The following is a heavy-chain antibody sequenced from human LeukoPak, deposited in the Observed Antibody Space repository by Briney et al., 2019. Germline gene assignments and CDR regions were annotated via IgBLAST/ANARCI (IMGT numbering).Heavy chain of an antibody. V-gene: IGHV4-34*01. CDR2: INHRRTT. D-gene: IGHD3-3*01. Sequence: PSETLSLTCGVYGGSFSPDYWSWIRQPPGKGLEWIGEINHRRTTNYNPSLKSRVTISIDTSKNQFSLKLTSVTAADTAVYYCARAVITSFGGPYYMDVWGKGTTVTVSS. J-gene: IGHJ6*03. CDR3: ARAVITSFGGPYYMDV. CDR1: GGSFSPDY.